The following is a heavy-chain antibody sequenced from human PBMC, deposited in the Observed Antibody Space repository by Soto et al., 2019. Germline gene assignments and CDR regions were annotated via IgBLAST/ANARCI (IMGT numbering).Heavy chain of an antibody. CDR2: INPSGGST. CDR3: ARTRTTFREGLGNFDY. V-gene: IGHV1-46*01. Sequence: GASVKVSCKASGYTFTSYYMHWVRQAPGQGLEWMGIINPSGGSTSYAQKFQGRVTMTRDTSTSTVYMELSSLRSEDTAVYYCARTRTTFREGLGNFDYWGQGTLVTVSS. J-gene: IGHJ4*02. CDR1: GYTFTSYY. D-gene: IGHD1-26*01.